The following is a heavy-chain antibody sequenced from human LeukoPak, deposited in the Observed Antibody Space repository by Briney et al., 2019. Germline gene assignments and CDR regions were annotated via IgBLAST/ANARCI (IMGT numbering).Heavy chain of an antibody. CDR2: ISGSGGSA. V-gene: IGHV3-23*01. CDR1: GFTFSSYS. D-gene: IGHD4-11*01. CDR3: ASDWAGTVTSFPY. J-gene: IGHJ4*02. Sequence: GGSLRLSCAASGFTFSSYSMNWVRQAPGKGLEWVSAISGSGGSAYYADSVKGRFTISRDNSKNTLYLQMNSLRAEDTAVYYCASDWAGTVTSFPYWGQGTLVTVSS.